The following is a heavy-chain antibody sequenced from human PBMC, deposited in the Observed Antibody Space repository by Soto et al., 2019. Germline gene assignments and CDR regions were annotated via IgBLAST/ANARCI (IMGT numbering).Heavy chain of an antibody. V-gene: IGHV3-23*01. CDR1: GFTFSSYA. Sequence: EVQLLESGGGLVQPGGSLRLSCAASGFTFSSYAMSWVRQAPGKGLEWVSAISGSGGSTYYADSVKGRFTISRDNSKKTMYLQMNSLRGEDTAVYYCAKDESITMIVVVVNWYFDLWGRGTLVTVSS. J-gene: IGHJ2*01. CDR3: AKDESITMIVVVVNWYFDL. D-gene: IGHD3-22*01. CDR2: ISGSGGST.